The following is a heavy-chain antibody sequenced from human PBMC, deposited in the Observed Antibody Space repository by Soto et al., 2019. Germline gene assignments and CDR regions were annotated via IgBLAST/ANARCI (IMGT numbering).Heavy chain of an antibody. D-gene: IGHD2-15*01. V-gene: IGHV3-15*07. J-gene: IGHJ6*02. CDR3: TTRWNYGMDV. CDR1: GFTFSSYG. Sequence: GGSLRLSCAASGFTFSSYGVHWVRQAPGKGLEWVGRIKSKTDGGTTDYAAPVKGRFTISRDDSKSTLSLQMNSLKTEDTAVYFCTTRWNYGMDVWGQGTTVTVSS. CDR2: IKSKTDGGTT.